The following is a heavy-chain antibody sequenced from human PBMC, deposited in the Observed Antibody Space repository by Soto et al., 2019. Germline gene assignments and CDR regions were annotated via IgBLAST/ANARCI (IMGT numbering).Heavy chain of an antibody. CDR3: ARDVSTGSSGYYLDAFDI. J-gene: IGHJ3*02. D-gene: IGHD6-25*01. CDR2: IKGDGSAK. CDR1: GFTFGNYW. V-gene: IGHV3-7*05. Sequence: EVQLVESGGGLVQPGGSLRLSCAASGFTFGNYWMTWVRQAPGKGLEWVDNIKGDGSAKSYLDSVRGRFTVSRDNAENSLFLQMNILRAEDTALYYCARDVSTGSSGYYLDAFDIWGQGTMVTVS.